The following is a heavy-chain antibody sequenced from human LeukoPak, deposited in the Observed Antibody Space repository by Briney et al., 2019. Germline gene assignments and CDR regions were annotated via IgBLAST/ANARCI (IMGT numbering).Heavy chain of an antibody. D-gene: IGHD3-22*01. J-gene: IGHJ4*02. V-gene: IGHV5-51*01. CDR1: GYNFSSYW. CDR2: IYPGDSDT. CDR3: ARTSGDYYDRGGYYYSSDY. Sequence: GESLKISFKGSGYNFSSYWIAWVRQMPGKGLEWMGIIYPGDSDTRYSPSFQGQVTISADKSISTAYLQWSSLKASDTAMYYCARTSGDYYDRGGYYYSSDYWGQGTLVTVSS.